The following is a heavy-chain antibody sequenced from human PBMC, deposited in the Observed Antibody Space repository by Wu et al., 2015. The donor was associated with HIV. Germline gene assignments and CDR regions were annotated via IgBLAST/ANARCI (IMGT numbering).Heavy chain of an antibody. CDR1: GYTFTSYG. D-gene: IGHD4-17*01. CDR3: ARDNIATVTLYYYYNGMDV. J-gene: IGHJ6*02. V-gene: IGHV1-18*01. CDR2: ISANNDNT. Sequence: QVQLVQSGAEVKKPGASVKVSCKASGYTFTSYGISWVRQAPGQGLEWMGWISANNDNTKYAQKFQGRVTMTTDISTSTAYMELRSLRSDDTAVYYCARDNIATVTLYYYYNGMDVWGQGTTVTVSS.